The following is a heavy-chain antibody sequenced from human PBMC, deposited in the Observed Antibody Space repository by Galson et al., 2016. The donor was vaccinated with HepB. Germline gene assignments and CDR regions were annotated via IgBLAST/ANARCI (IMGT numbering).Heavy chain of an antibody. J-gene: IGHJ4*02. D-gene: IGHD6-19*01. Sequence: SLRLSCAASGFSFSNFVMHWVRQAPGKGLEWVAIISSHGGNKYYADSMKGRFTISRDNSKNTLYLEMDSLRIDDTAVYYCARAAFGYNNGWPQWYDYWGQGAVVSVYS. V-gene: IGHV3-30*04. CDR3: ARAAFGYNNGWPQWYDY. CDR2: ISSHGGNK. CDR1: GFSFSNFV.